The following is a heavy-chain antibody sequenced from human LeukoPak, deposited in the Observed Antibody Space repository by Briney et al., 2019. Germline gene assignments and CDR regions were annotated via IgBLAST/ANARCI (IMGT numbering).Heavy chain of an antibody. D-gene: IGHD1-1*01. V-gene: IGHV3-64*01. CDR1: GFTFSSYA. J-gene: IGHJ6*03. Sequence: GGSLRLSCAASGFTFSSYAMHWVRQAPGKGLEYVSAISSNGGSTYYANSVKGRFTISRDNSKNTLYLQMNSLRAEDTAVYYCAKQLRVYYYMDVWGKGTTVTVSS. CDR2: ISSNGGST. CDR3: AKQLRVYYYMDV.